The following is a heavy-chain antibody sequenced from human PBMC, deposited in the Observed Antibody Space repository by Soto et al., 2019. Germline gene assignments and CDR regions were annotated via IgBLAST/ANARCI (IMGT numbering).Heavy chain of an antibody. CDR3: AVAVTGSRSPLAH. J-gene: IGHJ4*02. D-gene: IGHD6-19*01. Sequence: QVQLVQSGAEVKKPGSSVKVSCKASGGTFSSNAISWVRQAPGQGLEWMGGIIPIYASPNYAQNFQGRVTVTADKATSTAYLELSRLKFADSAIYYCAVAVTGSRSPLAHWGQGTVVIVSS. CDR1: GGTFSSNA. V-gene: IGHV1-69*06. CDR2: IIPIYASP.